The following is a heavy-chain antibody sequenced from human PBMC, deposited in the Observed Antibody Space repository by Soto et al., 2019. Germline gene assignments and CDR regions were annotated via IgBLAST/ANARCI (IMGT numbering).Heavy chain of an antibody. CDR1: GYTFTSYG. D-gene: IGHD2-2*01. CDR3: ARGDIVVVPAAMDYDFWIYPFDY. V-gene: IGHV1-18*01. Sequence: QVQLVQSGAEVKKPGASVKVSCKASGYTFTSYGISWVRQAPGQGLEWMGWISAYNGNTNYAQKLQGRVTMTTDTATSTAYMELRSLRSDDTAVYYCARGDIVVVPAAMDYDFWIYPFDYWGQGTLVTVSS. CDR2: ISAYNGNT. J-gene: IGHJ4*02.